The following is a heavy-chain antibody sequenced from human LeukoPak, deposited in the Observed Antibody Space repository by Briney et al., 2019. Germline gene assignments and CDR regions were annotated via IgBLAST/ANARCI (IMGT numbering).Heavy chain of an antibody. D-gene: IGHD2-2*01. J-gene: IGHJ6*03. Sequence: GGSLRLSCAASGFTFSSYAMHWVRQAPGKGLEYVSAISSNGGSTYYANSVKGRFTISRDNSKNTLYLQMGSLRAEDMAVYYCARDLRGIVVVPAAPSYYMDVWGKGTTVTVFS. V-gene: IGHV3-64*01. CDR2: ISSNGGST. CDR1: GFTFSSYA. CDR3: ARDLRGIVVVPAAPSYYMDV.